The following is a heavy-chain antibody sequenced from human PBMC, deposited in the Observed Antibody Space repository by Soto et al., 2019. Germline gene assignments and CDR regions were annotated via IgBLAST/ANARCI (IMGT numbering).Heavy chain of an antibody. V-gene: IGHV3-33*01. CDR3: ARGQDIVVVVAASSHFDY. CDR1: GFTFSSYG. J-gene: IGHJ4*02. Sequence: QVQLVESGGGVVQPGRSLRLSCAASGFTFSSYGMHWVRQAPGKGLEWVAVIWYDGSNKYYADSVKGRFTISRDNSKNTLYLQMNSLRAEDTAVYYCARGQDIVVVVAASSHFDYWGQGTPVTVSS. D-gene: IGHD2-15*01. CDR2: IWYDGSNK.